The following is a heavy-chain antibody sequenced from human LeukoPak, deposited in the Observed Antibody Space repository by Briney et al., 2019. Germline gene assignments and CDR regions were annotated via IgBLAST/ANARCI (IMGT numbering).Heavy chain of an antibody. CDR1: GGSISSYY. CDR2: IYTSGST. J-gene: IGHJ5*02. V-gene: IGHV4-4*09. D-gene: IGHD1-26*01. CDR3: ARSHSGRSLWFDP. Sequence: PSETLSLTCTVSGGSISSYYWSWIRQPPGKGLEWIGYIYTSGSTYYNPSLKSRVTISVDTSKNQFSLKLSSVTAADTAVYYCARSHSGRSLWFDPWGQGTLVTVSS.